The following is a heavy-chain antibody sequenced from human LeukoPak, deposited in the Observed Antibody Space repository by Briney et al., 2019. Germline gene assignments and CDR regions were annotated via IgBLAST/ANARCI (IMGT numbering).Heavy chain of an antibody. V-gene: IGHV3-30*04. Sequence: GGSLRLSCAASGFTFSSYAMPWVRQAPGKGLEWVAVISYDGSNKYYADSVKGRFTISRDNSKNTLYLQMNSLRAEDTAVYYCARIHTFSSSWSYYYYYYGMDVWGQGTTVTVSS. J-gene: IGHJ6*02. D-gene: IGHD6-13*01. CDR1: GFTFSSYA. CDR2: ISYDGSNK. CDR3: ARIHTFSSSWSYYYYYYGMDV.